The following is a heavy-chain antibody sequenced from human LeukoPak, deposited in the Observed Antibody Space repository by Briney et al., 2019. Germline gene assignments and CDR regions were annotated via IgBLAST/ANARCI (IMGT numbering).Heavy chain of an antibody. CDR3: ARGLVLATDDAFDI. V-gene: IGHV4-59*01. CDR1: GASIKSYF. CDR2: VYDNDIS. Sequence: SETLSLTCSVSGASIKSYFWSWIRQSPGKGLEWIGYVYDNDISNFNPSLESRVTILVDRSKSQFSLKLRSVTAADTAVYYCARGLVLATDDAFDIWGPGIMVTVSS. D-gene: IGHD5-12*01. J-gene: IGHJ3*02.